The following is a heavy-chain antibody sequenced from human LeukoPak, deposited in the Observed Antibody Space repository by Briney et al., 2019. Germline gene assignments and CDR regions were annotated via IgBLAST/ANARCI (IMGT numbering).Heavy chain of an antibody. CDR2: IIYRGST. CDR1: GGSISSGTYY. J-gene: IGHJ4*02. D-gene: IGHD1-26*01. CDR3: ASTGVGASSSDFDY. V-gene: IGHV4-39*01. Sequence: PSETLSLTCTVSGGSISSGTYYWGWIRQPPGKGLEWIGSIIYRGSTYYNPSLKSRITISVDTSKNQFSLKLSSVTAADTAEYYCASTGVGASSSDFDYWGQGTLVTVFS.